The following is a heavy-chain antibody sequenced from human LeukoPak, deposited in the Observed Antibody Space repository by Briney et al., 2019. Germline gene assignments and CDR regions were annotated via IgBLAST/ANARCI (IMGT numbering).Heavy chain of an antibody. Sequence: GGSLRLSCAASGFTFSNYWVSWVRQAPGKGLEWVANIKEDGSEKYYVDSVKGRFTISRDNAKNSLYLQMNSLRADDTAVYYCAKEGLRYFDWLLPPLDYWGQGTLVTVSS. V-gene: IGHV3-7*04. J-gene: IGHJ4*02. CDR1: GFTFSNYW. D-gene: IGHD3-9*01. CDR3: AKEGLRYFDWLLPPLDY. CDR2: IKEDGSEK.